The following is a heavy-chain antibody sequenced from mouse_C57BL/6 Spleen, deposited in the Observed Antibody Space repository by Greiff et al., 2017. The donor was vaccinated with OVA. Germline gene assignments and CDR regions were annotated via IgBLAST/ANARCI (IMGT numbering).Heavy chain of an antibody. CDR2: ISYDGSN. CDR1: GYSITSGYY. V-gene: IGHV3-6*01. CDR3: ARDMDDGSSSFAY. Sequence: EVQLVESGPGLVKPSQSLSLTCSVTGYSITSGYYWNWIRQFPGNKLEWMGYISYDGSNNYNPSLKNRISITRDTSKNQFFLKLNSVTTEDTATYYCARDMDDGSSSFAYWGQGTLVTVSA. J-gene: IGHJ3*01. D-gene: IGHD1-1*01.